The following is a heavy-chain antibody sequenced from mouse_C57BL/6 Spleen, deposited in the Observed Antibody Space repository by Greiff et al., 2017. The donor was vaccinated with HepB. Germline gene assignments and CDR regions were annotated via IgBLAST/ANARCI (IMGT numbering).Heavy chain of an antibody. J-gene: IGHJ3*01. CDR2: IDPENGDT. CDR1: GFNIKDDY. V-gene: IGHV14-4*01. Sequence: EVQLQQSGAELVRPGASVKLSCTASGFNIKDDYMHWVKQRPEQGLEWIGWIDPENGDTEHASKFQGKATITADTSSNTAYLQLSSLTSEDTAVYYCTTGTKFAYWGQGTLVTVSA. CDR3: TTGTKFAY. D-gene: IGHD4-1*01.